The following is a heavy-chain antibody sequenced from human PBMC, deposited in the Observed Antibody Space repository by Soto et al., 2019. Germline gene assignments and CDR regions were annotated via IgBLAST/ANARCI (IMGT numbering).Heavy chain of an antibody. Sequence: QITLKESGPTLVKPTQTLTLTCTFSGFSLSTSGVGVGWIRQPPGKALEWLALIYWDDDKRYSPSLNNSLSTTQDPSKNQGVPTMTNRDPVDTGTYYWAHRRGYRNGWNEAYFDYWGQGTMVIVSS. D-gene: IGHD6-25*01. J-gene: IGHJ4*02. CDR2: IYWDDDK. CDR1: GFSLSTSGVG. CDR3: AHRRGYRNGWNEAYFDY. V-gene: IGHV2-5*02.